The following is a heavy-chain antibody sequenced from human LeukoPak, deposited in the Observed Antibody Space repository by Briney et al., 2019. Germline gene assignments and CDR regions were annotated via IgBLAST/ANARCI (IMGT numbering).Heavy chain of an antibody. J-gene: IGHJ4*02. Sequence: SETLSLTCSVSGGSLIDDSYYWNWIRQPAGKGLEWIGHIYTSGRTVYNPSLKSRVTMSVDTSKNQFSLKLSSVTAADTAVYYCARGYCSSTSCYFYFDYWGQGTLVTVSS. CDR2: IYTSGRT. V-gene: IGHV4-61*09. D-gene: IGHD2-2*01. CDR1: GGSLIDDSYY. CDR3: ARGYCSSTSCYFYFDY.